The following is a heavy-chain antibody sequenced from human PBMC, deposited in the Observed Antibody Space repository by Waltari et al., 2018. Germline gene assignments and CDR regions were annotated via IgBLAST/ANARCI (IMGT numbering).Heavy chain of an antibody. J-gene: IGHJ4*02. CDR3: ARRPLSSPEE. V-gene: IGHV3-48*01. Sequence: EVLLEESGGGLGQPGGSLSLSCAASGSAFSHYNMNWVRQAPGKGLEWISFIGTRSSTIFYAESVKGRFTISRDNANNSLYLEMNSLRVADTAVYYCARRPLSSPEEWGQGTLVIVSS. CDR1: GSAFSHYN. CDR2: IGTRSSTI. D-gene: IGHD6-19*01.